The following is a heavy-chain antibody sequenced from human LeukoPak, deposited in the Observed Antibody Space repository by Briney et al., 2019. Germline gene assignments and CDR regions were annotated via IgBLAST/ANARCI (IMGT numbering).Heavy chain of an antibody. Sequence: SVKVSCKASGGTFSSYAISWVRQAPGQGLEWMRGIIPIFGTANYAQKFQGRVTITADESTSTAYMELSSLRSEDTAVYYCATLRYCTSTSCLKVIDYWGQGTLVNVSS. CDR1: GGTFSSYA. CDR2: IIPIFGTA. V-gene: IGHV1-69*13. J-gene: IGHJ4*02. D-gene: IGHD2-2*01. CDR3: ATLRYCTSTSCLKVIDY.